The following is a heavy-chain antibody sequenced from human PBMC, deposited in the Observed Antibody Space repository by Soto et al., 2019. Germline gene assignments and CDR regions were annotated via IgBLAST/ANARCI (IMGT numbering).Heavy chain of an antibody. CDR2: IDNDGNSP. Sequence: EGPLVESGGGLVQPGESLRLSCAASGFTFSSYWMHWVRQVPGKGLVWVSRIDNDGNSPAYADSVKGRFTISRDNAKNTVYLQMNSLRAEATAMYYCVRDRPHNWFDPWGQGTLVTVSS. V-gene: IGHV3-74*01. J-gene: IGHJ5*02. CDR1: GFTFSSYW. CDR3: VRDRPHNWFDP.